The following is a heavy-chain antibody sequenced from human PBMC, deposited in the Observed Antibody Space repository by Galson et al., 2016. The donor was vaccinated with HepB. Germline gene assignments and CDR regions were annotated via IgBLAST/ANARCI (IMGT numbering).Heavy chain of an antibody. CDR1: GFTVSTNY. Sequence: SLRLSCAASGFTVSTNYMIWVRQAPGKGLEWVSSIYSGGSTYYADSVKGRFTTSRDNSKNTVYLQMTSLRAEDTAVYYCARGGVGATTSEGRQYFDYWGQGTLVTVSS. J-gene: IGHJ4*02. CDR2: IYSGGST. CDR3: ARGGVGATTSEGRQYFDY. D-gene: IGHD1-26*01. V-gene: IGHV3-53*01.